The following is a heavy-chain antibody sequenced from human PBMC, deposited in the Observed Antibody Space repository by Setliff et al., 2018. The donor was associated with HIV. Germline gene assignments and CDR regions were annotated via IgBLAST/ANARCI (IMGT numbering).Heavy chain of an antibody. V-gene: IGHV4-38-2*01. CDR3: ARQAWHYDRDGYFIDY. CDR2: IYQNGNT. D-gene: IGHD3-22*01. CDR1: GYSISSGFY. Sequence: SETLSLTCAVSGYSISSGFYWGWIRQPPGKGLEWVGTIYQNGNTYYSPSLESRVSDSMDMSRNQFSVKLNSATAADTAVYYCARQAWHYDRDGYFIDYWGQGKLVTVSS. J-gene: IGHJ4*02.